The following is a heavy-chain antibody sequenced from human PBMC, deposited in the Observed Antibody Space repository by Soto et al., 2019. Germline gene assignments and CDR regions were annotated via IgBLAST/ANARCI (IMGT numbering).Heavy chain of an antibody. J-gene: IGHJ6*02. CDR3: AGGVGVVTPGVGMDV. D-gene: IGHD3-22*01. CDR2: IYYSGST. Sequence: PSVTLSLTCPVSGGSISSGGYYWCWIRPHPGKGLEWSGYIYYSGSTYYNPSLKSRVTISVDTSKDQFSLRLSSVTAADTAVYYCAGGVGVVTPGVGMDVWGQGTTVTVSS. V-gene: IGHV4-31*03. CDR1: GGSISSGGYY.